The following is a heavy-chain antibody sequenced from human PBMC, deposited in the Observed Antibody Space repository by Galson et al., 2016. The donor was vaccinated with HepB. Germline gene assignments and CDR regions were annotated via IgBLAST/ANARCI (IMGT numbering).Heavy chain of an antibody. V-gene: IGHV3-9*01. D-gene: IGHD4-17*01. CDR2: ICWNSGNI. Sequence: SLRLSCAASGFTFADYAMHWVRQAPGKGLEWVSGICWNSGNIGYADSVKGRFTISRDNAKKSLYLQMNSLRAEDTALYYCAKDKGDYGDYGVDYWGRGTLVTVSS. CDR1: GFTFADYA. J-gene: IGHJ4*02. CDR3: AKDKGDYGDYGVDY.